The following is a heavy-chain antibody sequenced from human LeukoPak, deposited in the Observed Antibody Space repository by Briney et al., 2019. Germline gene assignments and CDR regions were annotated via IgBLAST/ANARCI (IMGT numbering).Heavy chain of an antibody. D-gene: IGHD5-18*01. V-gene: IGHV1-69*06. CDR2: IIPIFGTA. CDR3: AKDITAMGDY. CDR1: GGTFSSYA. Sequence: ASVKVSCKASGGTFSSYAISWVRQAPGQGLEWMGGIIPIFGTANYAQKFQGRVTITADKSTSTAYMELSSLRSEDTAVYYCAKDITAMGDYWGQGTLVTVSS. J-gene: IGHJ4*02.